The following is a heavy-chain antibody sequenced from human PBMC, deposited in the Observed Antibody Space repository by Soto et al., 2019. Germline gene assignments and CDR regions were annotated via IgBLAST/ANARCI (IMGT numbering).Heavy chain of an antibody. CDR2: ISWNSGSI. D-gene: IGHD6-6*01. V-gene: IGHV3-9*01. CDR3: AKVAVECSSSSVFFAFDI. J-gene: IGHJ3*02. Sequence: GGSLRLSCAASGFTFDDYAMHWVRQAPGKGLEWVSGISWNSGSIGYADSVKGRVTISRDNAKNSLYLQMNSLIAEDTALYYCAKVAVECSSSSVFFAFDIWGQGTMVTVSS. CDR1: GFTFDDYA.